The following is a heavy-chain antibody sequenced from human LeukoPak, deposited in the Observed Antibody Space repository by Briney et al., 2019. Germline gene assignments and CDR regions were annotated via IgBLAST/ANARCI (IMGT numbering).Heavy chain of an antibody. CDR3: AKDPGGYEFTWFDP. Sequence: PGGSLRLSCAASGFIVSNKYMTWVRQAPGKGLEWVSLIYSDGRTYYADSVRGRCTISRDNSKNTLYLQMNSLRAEDTAVYYCAKDPGGYEFTWFDPWGQGTLVTVSS. J-gene: IGHJ5*02. D-gene: IGHD5-12*01. CDR2: IYSDGRT. V-gene: IGHV3-53*01. CDR1: GFIVSNKY.